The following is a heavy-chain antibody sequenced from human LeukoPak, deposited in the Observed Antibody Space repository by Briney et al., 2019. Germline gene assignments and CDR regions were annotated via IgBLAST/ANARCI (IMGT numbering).Heavy chain of an antibody. D-gene: IGHD1-26*01. CDR1: GGSFSGYY. Sequence: SETLSLTCAVYGGSFSGYYWSWIRQPPGKGLEWIGAINHSGSTNYNPSLKSRVTISVDTSKNQFSLKLSSVTAADTAVYYCARISGSYPYWGQGTLVTVSS. J-gene: IGHJ4*02. CDR3: ARISGSYPY. V-gene: IGHV4-34*01. CDR2: INHSGST.